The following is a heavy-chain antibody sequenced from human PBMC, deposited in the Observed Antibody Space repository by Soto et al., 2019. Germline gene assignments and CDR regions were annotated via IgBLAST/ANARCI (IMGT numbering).Heavy chain of an antibody. CDR3: AGHDYSKNGPFDY. V-gene: IGHV5-10-1*01. Sequence: PGESLKISCKGSGYSFTSYWISWVRQMPGKGLEWMGRIDPSDSYTNYSPSFQGHVTISADKSISTAYLQWSSLKASDTAMYYCAGHDYSKNGPFDYWGQGTLVTVSS. CDR2: IDPSDSYT. J-gene: IGHJ4*02. D-gene: IGHD4-4*01. CDR1: GYSFTSYW.